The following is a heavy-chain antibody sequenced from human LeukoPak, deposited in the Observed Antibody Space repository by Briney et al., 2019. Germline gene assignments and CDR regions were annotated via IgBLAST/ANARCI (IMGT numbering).Heavy chain of an antibody. J-gene: IGHJ4*02. D-gene: IGHD6-19*01. Sequence: SETLSLTCTVSGGSISSYYWSWIRQPPGKGLEWIGYIYYSGSTNYNPSLKSRVSISADPPKNQFSLKVYSVTAADTAVYYCARGPLIGVSVLYYFDYWGQGTLVSVSS. CDR2: IYYSGST. CDR3: ARGPLIGVSVLYYFDY. V-gene: IGHV4-59*12. CDR1: GGSISSYY.